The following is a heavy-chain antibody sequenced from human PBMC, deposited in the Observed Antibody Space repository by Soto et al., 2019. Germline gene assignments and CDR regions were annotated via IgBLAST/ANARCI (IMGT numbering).Heavy chain of an antibody. CDR2: IYYSGST. D-gene: IGHD6-13*01. V-gene: IGHV4-59*01. Sequence: QVQLQESGPGLVKPSETLSLTCTVSGGSISSYYWSWIRQPPGKGLEWIGYIYYSGSTNYNPSLKSRVTISVDTSKNQFSLKLSSVTAADTAVYYCARSGNQQQPMAGYFDYWGQGTLVTVSS. J-gene: IGHJ4*02. CDR1: GGSISSYY. CDR3: ARSGNQQQPMAGYFDY.